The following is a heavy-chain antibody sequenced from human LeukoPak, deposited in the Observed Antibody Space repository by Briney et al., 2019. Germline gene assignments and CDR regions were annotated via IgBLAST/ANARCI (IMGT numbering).Heavy chain of an antibody. V-gene: IGHV5-51*01. CDR2: IYPGDSDT. CDR1: GYSFTSYW. Sequence: GASLQISCQGSGYSFTSYWIGWVRPMPGKGLEWMGIIYPGDSDTRYRPSFQGQVTISADKSISTAYLQWSSLKASDTAMYYCARGIAAAPWVHNWFDPWGQGTLVTVSS. J-gene: IGHJ5*02. D-gene: IGHD6-13*01. CDR3: ARGIAAAPWVHNWFDP.